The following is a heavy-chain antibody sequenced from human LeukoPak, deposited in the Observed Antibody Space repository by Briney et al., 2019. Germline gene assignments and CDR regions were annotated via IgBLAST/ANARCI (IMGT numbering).Heavy chain of an antibody. J-gene: IGHJ4*02. V-gene: IGHV4-61*02. CDR2: IYTSGST. Sequence: PSETLSLTCTVSGGSISSGSYYWSWIRQPAGKGLEWIGRIYTSGSTNYNPSLKSRVTISVDTSKSQFSLKLSSVTAADTAVYYCARFRLGLSDYWGQGTLVTVSS. D-gene: IGHD2/OR15-2a*01. CDR1: GGSISSGSYY. CDR3: ARFRLGLSDY.